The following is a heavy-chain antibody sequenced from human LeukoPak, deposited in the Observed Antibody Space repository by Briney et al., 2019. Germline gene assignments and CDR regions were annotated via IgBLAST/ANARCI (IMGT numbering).Heavy chain of an antibody. CDR1: GGSISSGGYY. D-gene: IGHD2/OR15-2a*01. CDR2: IHHTRST. J-gene: IGHJ5*02. Sequence: SETLSLTCSVSGGSISSGGYYWTWIRQYPGEGLEWIGYIHHTRSTYYKPSLQSRVTISVDTSKNQFSLWLTAVTAADTAVYYCAREPRDFYWFEVWGQGTPVTVSS. V-gene: IGHV4-31*03. CDR3: AREPRDFYWFEV.